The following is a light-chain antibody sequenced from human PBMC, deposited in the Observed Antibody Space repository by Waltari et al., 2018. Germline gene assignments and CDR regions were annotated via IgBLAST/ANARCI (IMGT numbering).Light chain of an antibody. CDR3: QEANSFPLT. CDR1: QGIRSW. Sequence: DIQMTQSPPSVSASVGDRVTITCRASQGIRSWLSWYQQKPGKAPKLLIYAASNLQSGVPSRFSGSDSETEFTLTIRSLQPEDVATYYCQEANSFPLTFGGGTKVEI. J-gene: IGKJ4*01. V-gene: IGKV1-12*01. CDR2: AAS.